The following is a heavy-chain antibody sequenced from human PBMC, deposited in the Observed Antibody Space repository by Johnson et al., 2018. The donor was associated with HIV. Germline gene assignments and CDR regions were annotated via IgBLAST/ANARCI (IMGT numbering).Heavy chain of an antibody. Sequence: QVQLVESGGGVVQPGRSLRLSCAASGFTFSSYAMHWVRQAPGKGLEWVAVIWYDGSNKYYADSVKGRFTISRDNFKNTLYLQMNSLRAEDTAVYYCATGRASVWGQGTMVTVSS. CDR1: GFTFSSYA. J-gene: IGHJ3*01. CDR2: IWYDGSNK. V-gene: IGHV3-33*08. CDR3: ATGRASV.